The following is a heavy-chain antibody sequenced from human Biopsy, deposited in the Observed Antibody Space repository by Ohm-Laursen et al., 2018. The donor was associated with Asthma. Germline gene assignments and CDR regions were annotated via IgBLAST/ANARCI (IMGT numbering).Heavy chain of an antibody. CDR3: VRDGTDDAFDI. CDR2: ISKDASTQ. J-gene: IGHJ3*02. D-gene: IGHD1-1*01. V-gene: IGHV3-30*01. Sequence: SLRLSCSASGFSFSNFAIHWVRQAPGKGLEWVGVISKDASTQDYADSVKGRFTMARDNSKNTLDLQMNSLSEEDTAVYYCVRDGTDDAFDIWGQGTVVSVSS. CDR1: GFSFSNFA.